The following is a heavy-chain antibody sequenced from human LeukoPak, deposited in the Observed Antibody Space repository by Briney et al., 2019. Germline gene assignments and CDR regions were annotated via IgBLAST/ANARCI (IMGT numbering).Heavy chain of an antibody. CDR3: ARTYCGGDCRDGFDY. J-gene: IGHJ4*02. CDR1: GGSISSGSYY. D-gene: IGHD2-21*02. V-gene: IGHV4-61*02. CDR2: IYTSGST. Sequence: SETLSLTCTVSGGSISSGSYYWSWIRQPAGKGLEWIGRIYTSGSTNYNPSLKSRVTISVDKSKNQFSLKLSSVTAADTAVYYCARTYCGGDCRDGFDYWGQGTLVTVSS.